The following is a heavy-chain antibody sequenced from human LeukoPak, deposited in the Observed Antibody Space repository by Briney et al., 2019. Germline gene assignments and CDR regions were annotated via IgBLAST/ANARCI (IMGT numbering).Heavy chain of an antibody. CDR3: AKEHYYYDSSGYYGNWFDP. D-gene: IGHD3-22*01. Sequence: PGGSLRLSCAASGFTFSSYGMHWVRQAPGKGLEWVAFIRYDGSNKYYADSVKGRFTISRDNSKNTLYLQMNSLRAEDTAVYYCAKEHYYYDSSGYYGNWFDPWGQGTLVTVSS. J-gene: IGHJ5*02. V-gene: IGHV3-30*02. CDR2: IRYDGSNK. CDR1: GFTFSSYG.